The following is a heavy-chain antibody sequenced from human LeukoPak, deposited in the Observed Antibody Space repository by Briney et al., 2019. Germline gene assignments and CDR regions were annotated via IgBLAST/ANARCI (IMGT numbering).Heavy chain of an antibody. D-gene: IGHD2-15*01. CDR1: GHTFTTYA. CDR2: INTNTGNP. CDR3: ARLQGNVVVAATELSDF. Sequence: ASVKVSCKASGHTFTTYAMNWVRQAPGQGLEWMGWINTNTGNPTYAQGFTGRFVFSLDTSVSTAYLQISSLKAEDTAMYYCARLQGNVVVAATELSDFWGQGTLVTVSS. V-gene: IGHV7-4-1*02. J-gene: IGHJ4*02.